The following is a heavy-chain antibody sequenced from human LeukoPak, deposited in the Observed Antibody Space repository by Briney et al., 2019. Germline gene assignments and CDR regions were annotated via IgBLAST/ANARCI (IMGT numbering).Heavy chain of an antibody. Sequence: SETLSLTCTVSGGSISSYYWSWIRQPPGKGLEWIGYIYYSGSTNYNPSLKSRVTISVDTSKNQFSLKLSSVTAADTAVYYCARVRGATTLHFDSWGQGTLVTVSS. J-gene: IGHJ4*02. CDR3: ARVRGATTLHFDS. CDR1: GGSISSYY. CDR2: IYYSGST. D-gene: IGHD1-26*01. V-gene: IGHV4-59*01.